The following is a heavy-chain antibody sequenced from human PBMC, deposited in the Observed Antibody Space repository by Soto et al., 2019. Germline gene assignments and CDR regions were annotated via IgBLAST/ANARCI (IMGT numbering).Heavy chain of an antibody. CDR1: GYSFTSYW. CDR3: ARYSSGWPYYFEY. CDR2: IYLSDSDT. Sequence: GESLKISCKGSGYSFTSYWIAWVRQMPGKGLEWMGIIYLSDSDTRYSPSFQGRVTISADKSISTAYLQWSSLKASDTAMYYCARYSSGWPYYFEYWGQGTLVT. J-gene: IGHJ4*02. V-gene: IGHV5-51*01. D-gene: IGHD6-19*01.